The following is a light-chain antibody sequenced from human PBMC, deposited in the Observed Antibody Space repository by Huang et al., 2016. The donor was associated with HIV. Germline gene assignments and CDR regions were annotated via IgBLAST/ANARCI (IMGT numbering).Light chain of an antibody. CDR2: SAS. Sequence: DILLTQSPSSLSASVGDRVTITCRASQNINTYLNLYQQKPGKAPNILIHSASTLQTGVPSRFSGSGSGTDFTLTVNSLQPEDSATYYCQQGYSALITFGQGTRL. CDR3: QQGYSALIT. CDR1: QNINTY. J-gene: IGKJ5*01. V-gene: IGKV1-39*01.